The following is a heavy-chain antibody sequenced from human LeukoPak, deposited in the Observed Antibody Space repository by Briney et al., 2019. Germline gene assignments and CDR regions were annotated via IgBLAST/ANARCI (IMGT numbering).Heavy chain of an antibody. CDR2: IYYSGST. CDR3: ARGQRGLPF. CDR1: DGSMRPYY. D-gene: IGHD3/OR15-3a*01. Sequence: PSETLSLTCTVSDGSMRPYYWNRVRQPPGKGLEWIGNIYYSGSTDSNPSLKSRVTFSVDTSKNQFSLKLRSVTAADTAMYYCARGQRGLPFWGQGILVTVSS. J-gene: IGHJ4*02. V-gene: IGHV4-59*01.